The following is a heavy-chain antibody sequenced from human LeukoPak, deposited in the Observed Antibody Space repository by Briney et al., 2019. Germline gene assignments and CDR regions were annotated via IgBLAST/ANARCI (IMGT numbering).Heavy chain of an antibody. Sequence: GGSLRLSCAASGFTFSSYSMNWVRQAPGKGLEWVPSISSSSSYIYYADSVKGRFTISRDNAKNSLYLQMNSLRAEDTAVYYCARDIVVVVAAGYMDVWGKGTTVTVSS. CDR2: ISSSSSYI. CDR1: GFTFSSYS. CDR3: ARDIVVVVAAGYMDV. J-gene: IGHJ6*03. V-gene: IGHV3-21*01. D-gene: IGHD2-15*01.